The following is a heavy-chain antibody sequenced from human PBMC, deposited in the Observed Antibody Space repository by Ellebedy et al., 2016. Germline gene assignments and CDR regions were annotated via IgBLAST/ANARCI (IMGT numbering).Heavy chain of an antibody. V-gene: IGHV3-13*01. D-gene: IGHD2-8*01. CDR2: LGFRGDA. CDR3: TRDGSEWSRDY. Sequence: GGSLRLSXTASGFTLRNYDMHWVRQPPGKGLEWVAGLGFRGDAHYVDFAKGRFTISRDNAMNSVYLQMDSLTVEDTAVYYCTRDGSEWSRDYWGQGTLVTVSS. J-gene: IGHJ4*02. CDR1: GFTLRNYD.